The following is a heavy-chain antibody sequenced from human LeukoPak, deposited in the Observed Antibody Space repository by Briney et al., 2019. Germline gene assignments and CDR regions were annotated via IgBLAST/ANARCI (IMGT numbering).Heavy chain of an antibody. Sequence: ASVTVSCKVSGYTLTELSMHWVRQAPGKGLEWMGGFDPEDGETIYAQKFQGRVTMTEDTSTDTAYMELSSLRSEDTAVYYCATDRRQIFGVVLPKGSWGQGTLVTVSS. V-gene: IGHV1-24*01. CDR2: FDPEDGET. CDR1: GYTLTELS. J-gene: IGHJ4*02. CDR3: ATDRRQIFGVVLPKGS. D-gene: IGHD3-3*01.